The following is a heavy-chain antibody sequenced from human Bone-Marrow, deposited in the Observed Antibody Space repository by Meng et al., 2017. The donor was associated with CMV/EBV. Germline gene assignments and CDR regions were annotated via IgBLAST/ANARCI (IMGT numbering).Heavy chain of an antibody. D-gene: IGHD2-2*01. CDR3: ARDPVVVPAAQVGMDV. V-gene: IGHV1-69*10. J-gene: IGHJ6*02. Sequence: SVKVSCKASGYTFTSYGISWVRQPPGQGLEWMGGVIPFLGIPNYAQKFQGRVTMTRDTSTSTVYMELSSLRSEDTAVYYCARDPVVVPAAQVGMDVWGQGTTVTVSS. CDR1: GYTFTSYG. CDR2: VIPFLGIP.